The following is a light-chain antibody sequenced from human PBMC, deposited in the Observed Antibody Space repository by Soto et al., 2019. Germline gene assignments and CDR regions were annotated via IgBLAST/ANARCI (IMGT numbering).Light chain of an antibody. Sequence: EIILTQSPATLYVSPGERATLSCRASQSLTSNLAWYQQRPGQAPGLLIYDTSTRATDIPARFSGSGSGTEFTLTIASLESEDFAVYYCQQYNHSPRMLSFGGGTRV. CDR2: DTS. V-gene: IGKV3-15*01. J-gene: IGKJ4*01. CDR3: QQYNHSPRMLS. CDR1: QSLTSN.